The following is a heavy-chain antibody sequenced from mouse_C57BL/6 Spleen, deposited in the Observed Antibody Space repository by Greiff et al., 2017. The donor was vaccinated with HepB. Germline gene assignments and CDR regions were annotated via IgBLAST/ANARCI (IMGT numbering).Heavy chain of an antibody. Sequence: EVQLQQSGPELVKPGASVKISCKASGYTFTDYYMNWVKQSHGKSLEWIGDINPNNGGTSYNQKFKGKATLTVDKSSSTAYMELRSLTSEDSAVYYCASSGTGTWRFAYWGQGTLVTVSA. CDR1: GYTFTDYY. CDR3: ASSGTGTWRFAY. J-gene: IGHJ3*01. V-gene: IGHV1-26*01. CDR2: INPNNGGT. D-gene: IGHD4-1*01.